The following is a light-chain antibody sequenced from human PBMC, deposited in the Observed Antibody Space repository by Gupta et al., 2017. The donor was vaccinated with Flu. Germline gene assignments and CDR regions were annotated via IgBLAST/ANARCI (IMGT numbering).Light chain of an antibody. CDR3: RQAKQFPYT. J-gene: IGKJ2*01. CDR2: RSS. CDR1: QSLVHSDGETY. V-gene: IGKV2-24*01. Sequence: EIVMTQTPPSSSVILGQPASISCRSSQSLVHSDGETYLSWLQQRPGQPPRLLIYRSSNRFSGVPDRISGSGAGTDFTLKISSVEGEDVGIYYCRQAKQFPYTFGQGTKMEIK.